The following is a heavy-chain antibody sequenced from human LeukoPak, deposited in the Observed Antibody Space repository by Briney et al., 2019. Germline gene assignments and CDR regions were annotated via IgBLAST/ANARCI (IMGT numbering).Heavy chain of an antibody. CDR1: GFTFSSYA. CDR3: ARGLRRWLHRDVYFDY. D-gene: IGHD5-24*01. V-gene: IGHV3-30-3*01. Sequence: PGGSLRLSCAASGFTFSSYAMHWVRQAPGKGLEWVAVISYDGSNKYYADSVKGRFTISRDNSKNTLYLQMNSLRAEDTAVYYCARGLRRWLHRDVYFDYWGQGTLVTVSS. J-gene: IGHJ4*02. CDR2: ISYDGSNK.